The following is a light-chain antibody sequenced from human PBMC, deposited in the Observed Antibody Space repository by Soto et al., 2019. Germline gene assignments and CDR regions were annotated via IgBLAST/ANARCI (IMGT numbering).Light chain of an antibody. Sequence: QSALTQPASVSGSPGQSIAISCTGTSSDVGGYNYVSWYQQHPGKAPKLMVYDVSNRPSGVSNRFSGSKSGNTASLTISGLKAEDEAYYYCSSYTSSSTYVFGTGTQLTVL. CDR3: SSYTSSSTYV. CDR2: DVS. CDR1: SSDVGGYNY. J-gene: IGLJ1*01. V-gene: IGLV2-14*01.